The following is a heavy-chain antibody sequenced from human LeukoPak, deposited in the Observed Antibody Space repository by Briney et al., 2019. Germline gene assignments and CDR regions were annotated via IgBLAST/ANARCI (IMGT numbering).Heavy chain of an antibody. Sequence: GGSLRLSCAASGFTFSSYWTSWVRQAPGKGLEWVANINQDGSEQYYVDSVKGRFTISRDNTKNSLYLQMNSLRAEDTAVYYCARVGYCSTTSCYWRAFDYWGQGTLVTVSS. CDR1: GFTFSSYW. V-gene: IGHV3-7*01. D-gene: IGHD2-2*01. CDR3: ARVGYCSTTSCYWRAFDY. CDR2: INQDGSEQ. J-gene: IGHJ4*02.